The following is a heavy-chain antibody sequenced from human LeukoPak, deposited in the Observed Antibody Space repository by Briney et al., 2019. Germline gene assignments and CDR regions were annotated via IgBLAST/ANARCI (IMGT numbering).Heavy chain of an antibody. J-gene: IGHJ4*02. D-gene: IGHD5-18*01. CDR1: GYTFTSYG. CDR3: ARSPYTYGSLFYLDY. Sequence: ASVKVSCKASGYTFTSYGISWVRQAPGQGLEWMGWINPNSGGTNYAQKFQGRVTMTRDTSISTAYMELSRLRSEDTAVYYCARSPYTYGSLFYLDYWGQGTLVTVSS. CDR2: INPNSGGT. V-gene: IGHV1-2*02.